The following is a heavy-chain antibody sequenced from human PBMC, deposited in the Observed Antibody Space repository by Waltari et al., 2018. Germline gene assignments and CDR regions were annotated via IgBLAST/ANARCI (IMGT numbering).Heavy chain of an antibody. CDR1: GYSISSGYY. Sequence: QVQLQESGPGLVKPSETLSLTCAVSGYSISSGYYWGWIRQPPGKGLEWIGSIDHSGSTYYNPSLKSRVTISVDTSKNQFSLKLSSVTAADTAVYYCAREWLIVKDAFDIWGQGTMVTVSS. V-gene: IGHV4-38-2*02. D-gene: IGHD2-15*01. CDR2: IDHSGST. J-gene: IGHJ3*02. CDR3: AREWLIVKDAFDI.